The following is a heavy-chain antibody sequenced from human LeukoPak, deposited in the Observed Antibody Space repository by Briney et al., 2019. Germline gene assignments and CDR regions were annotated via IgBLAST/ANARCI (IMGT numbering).Heavy chain of an antibody. Sequence: GGSLRLSCATSGFIFSSYGMHWVRQAPGKGLEWVAFIRYDGSNKYYADSVKGRFTISRDNSKNTLYLQMNSLRAEDTAVYYCTRESGNSVFGVSLSWGQGTLVTVSS. CDR2: IRYDGSNK. D-gene: IGHD4-23*01. V-gene: IGHV3-30*02. CDR1: GFIFSSYG. J-gene: IGHJ5*02. CDR3: TRESGNSVFGVSLS.